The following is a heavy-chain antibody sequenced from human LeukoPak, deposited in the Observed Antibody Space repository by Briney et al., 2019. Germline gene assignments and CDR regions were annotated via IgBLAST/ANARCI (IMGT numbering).Heavy chain of an antibody. CDR2: ITGSGRGT. D-gene: IGHD4-17*01. CDR1: GFTLGSYS. J-gene: IGHJ3*02. V-gene: IGHV3-23*01. Sequence: PGGSLRLSCAASGFTLGSYSMSWVRQAPGKGLEWVSSITGSGRGTYYADSVKGRFSVSRDNSQNTVFLHMNSLRADDTALYYCSKDPNGDYVGAFDMWGPGTMVTVSS. CDR3: SKDPNGDYVGAFDM.